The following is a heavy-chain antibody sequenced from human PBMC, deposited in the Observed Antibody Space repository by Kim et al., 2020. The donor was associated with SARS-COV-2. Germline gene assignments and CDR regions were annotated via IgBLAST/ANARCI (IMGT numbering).Heavy chain of an antibody. CDR1: GDSVSSDSGG. CDR3: VRGSAFDI. Sequence: SQTLSLTFVISGDSVSSDSGGWNWIRQSPSRGLEWLGRTYYRSKSYIDYAVSVKSRITINPDTSKNQFSLQLKSVTPEDTAMYYCVRGSAFDIWGQGTIGHRLF. J-gene: IGHJ3*02. V-gene: IGHV6-1*01. CDR2: TYYRSKSYI.